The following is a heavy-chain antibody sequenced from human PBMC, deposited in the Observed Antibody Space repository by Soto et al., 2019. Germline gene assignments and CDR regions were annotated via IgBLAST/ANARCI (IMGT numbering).Heavy chain of an antibody. Sequence: QVQLVQSGAEVKKPGASVKVSCKASGYTFTGYYMHWVRQAPGQGLEWMGWINPNSGGTKFAQKFQGWVTMTRDTSISTAYMELSRLRSDDTAVYYCARGPRSGGSIYYYGMDVWGQGTTVTVSS. CDR3: ARGPRSGGSIYYYGMDV. CDR1: GYTFTGYY. CDR2: INPNSGGT. D-gene: IGHD2-15*01. V-gene: IGHV1-2*04. J-gene: IGHJ6*02.